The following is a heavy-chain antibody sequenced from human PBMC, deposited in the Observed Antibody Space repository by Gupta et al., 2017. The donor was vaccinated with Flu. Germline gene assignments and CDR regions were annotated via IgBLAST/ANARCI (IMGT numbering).Heavy chain of an antibody. Sequence: QAELGEAGGGVEQPGGPVRPACAWRGCALSGNAMHWVRQAPGKGLEWVAIIWYDGSKEYYADSVKGRCSISRDNSKNILYLQMNSLTAEDSAVYYCARDFCSSTSCYSFHFDSWGQGTLVTVSS. CDR2: IWYDGSKE. D-gene: IGHD2-2*01. V-gene: IGHV3-33*01. CDR3: ARDFCSSTSCYSFHFDS. J-gene: IGHJ4*02. CDR1: GCALSGNA.